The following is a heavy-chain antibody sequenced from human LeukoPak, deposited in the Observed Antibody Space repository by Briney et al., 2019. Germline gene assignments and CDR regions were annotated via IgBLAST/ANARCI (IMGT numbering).Heavy chain of an antibody. CDR1: GYSISSGYY. D-gene: IGHD2-2*03. Sequence: PSETLSLTCTVSGYSISSGYYWGWIRQPPGKGLEWIGSIYHSRSTYYNPSLKSRVTISVDTSKNQFSLKLSSVTAADTAVYYCARGGDCSSTSCYPGFDYWGQGTLVTVSS. CDR2: IYHSRST. J-gene: IGHJ4*02. V-gene: IGHV4-38-2*02. CDR3: ARGGDCSSTSCYPGFDY.